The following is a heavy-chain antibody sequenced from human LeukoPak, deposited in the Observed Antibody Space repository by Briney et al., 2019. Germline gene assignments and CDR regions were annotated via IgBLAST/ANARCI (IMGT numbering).Heavy chain of an antibody. CDR3: ARIIAVAGRDAFDI. CDR1: GGTFSSYA. CDR2: IIPIFGTA. D-gene: IGHD6-19*01. V-gene: IGHV1-69*05. J-gene: IGHJ3*02. Sequence: GASVKVSCKASGGTFSSYAISWVRQAPGQGLEWMGGIIPIFGTANYAQKFQGRVTITTDESTSTAYMELSSLRSEDTAVYYCARIIAVAGRDAFDIWGQGTMVTVSS.